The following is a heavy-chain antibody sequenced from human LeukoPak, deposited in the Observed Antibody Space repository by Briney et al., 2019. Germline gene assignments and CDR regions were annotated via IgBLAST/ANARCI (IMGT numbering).Heavy chain of an antibody. CDR3: AKAPVTSCRGAFCYPFDY. D-gene: IGHD2-15*01. J-gene: IGHJ4*02. Sequence: GGSLTLSCATAGFSFSSYAMSWVRQAPGKGLEWVSAMSSSDDGRYYAAPVRGRFTISRDTSRSTLCLQMNSVRAEDAAVYYCAKAPVTSCRGAFCYPFDYWGQGTLVTVSS. CDR2: MSSSDDGR. CDR1: GFSFSSYA. V-gene: IGHV3-23*01.